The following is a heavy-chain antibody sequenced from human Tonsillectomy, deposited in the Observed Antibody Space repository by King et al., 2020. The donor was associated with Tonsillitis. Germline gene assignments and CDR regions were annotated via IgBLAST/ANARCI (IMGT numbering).Heavy chain of an antibody. V-gene: IGHV4-31*03. D-gene: IGHD3-22*01. J-gene: IGHJ4*02. CDR2: IYYTGST. CDR1: GGSISSGGYY. Sequence: VQLQESGPGLVKPSQTLSLTCNVSGGSISSGGYYWNWIRQHPGKGLEWIGYIYYTGSTYYNPSLKSRVTISVDTSKSQFSLKLSSVTAADTAVYYCARKRMIDTPFDYWSQGTLVTVSS. CDR3: ARKRMIDTPFDY.